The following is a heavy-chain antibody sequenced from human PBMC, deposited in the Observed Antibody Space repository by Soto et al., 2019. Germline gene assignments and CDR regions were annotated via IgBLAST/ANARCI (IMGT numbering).Heavy chain of an antibody. Sequence: PSETLSLTCAVYGGSFSGYYWSWIRQPPGKGLEWIGEINHSGSTNYNPSLKSRVTISVDTSKNQFSLKLSSVTAADTAVYYCASETRFPRPYYFDYWGQGTLVTVSS. CDR1: GGSFSGYY. J-gene: IGHJ4*02. V-gene: IGHV4-34*01. CDR3: ASETRFPRPYYFDY. D-gene: IGHD2-21*01. CDR2: INHSGST.